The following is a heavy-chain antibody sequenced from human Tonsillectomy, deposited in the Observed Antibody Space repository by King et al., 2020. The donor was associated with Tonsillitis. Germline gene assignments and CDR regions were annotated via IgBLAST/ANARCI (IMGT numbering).Heavy chain of an antibody. CDR3: ATDTDSSGWYKGFHY. CDR1: GFTFSSYW. CDR2: IKQDGSEK. J-gene: IGHJ4*02. V-gene: IGHV3-7*03. D-gene: IGHD6-13*01. Sequence: VQLVESGGGLVQPGGSLRLSCAASGFTFSSYWMSWVRQAPGKGLEWVANIKQDGSEKYYVDSVKGRFTISRDNAKDSLYLQMNSLRVEDTAVYYCATDTDSSGWYKGFHYWGQGTLVTVSS.